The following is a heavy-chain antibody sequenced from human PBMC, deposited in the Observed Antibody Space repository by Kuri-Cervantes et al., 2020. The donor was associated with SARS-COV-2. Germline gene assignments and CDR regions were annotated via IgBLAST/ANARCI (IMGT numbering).Heavy chain of an antibody. CDR1: GFTFSSYA. J-gene: IGHJ4*02. CDR3: AKDSEDCSSTSCYFDY. CDR2: ISYDGSNK. Sequence: GGSLRLSCAASGFTFSSYAMHWVRQAPGKGLEWVAVISYDGSNKYYADSVKGRFTIPRDNSKNSPYLQMNSLRTEDTALYYCAKDSEDCSSTSCYFDYWGQGTLVTVSS. V-gene: IGHV3-30-3*01. D-gene: IGHD2-2*01.